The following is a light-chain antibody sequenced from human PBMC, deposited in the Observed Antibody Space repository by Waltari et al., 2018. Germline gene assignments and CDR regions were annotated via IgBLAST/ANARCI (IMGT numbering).Light chain of an antibody. V-gene: IGLV2-14*03. CDR2: DVS. CDR1: SSDVGGYNY. J-gene: IGLJ1*01. CDR3: SSYTSSSLYV. Sequence: QSALTQPASVSGSPGQSIPISCTGTSSDVGGYNYVPWYQQHPGKAPKLMIYDVSNRPSWVSNRFSGSKSGNTASLIISGLQAEDEADYYCSSYTSSSLYVFGRGTKVTVL.